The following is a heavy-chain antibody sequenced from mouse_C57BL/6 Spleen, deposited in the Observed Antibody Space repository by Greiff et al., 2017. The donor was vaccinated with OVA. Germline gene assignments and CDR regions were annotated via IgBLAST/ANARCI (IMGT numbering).Heavy chain of an antibody. V-gene: IGHV1-82*01. D-gene: IGHD1-1*01. CDR2: IYPGDGDT. CDR3: ARDYYGSSYEWFAY. Sequence: QVQLQQSGPELVKPGASVKISCKASGYAFSSSWMNWVKQRPGKGLEWIGRIYPGDGDTNYNGKFKGKATLTADKSSSTAYMQLSSLTSEDSAVSFCARDYYGSSYEWFAYWGQGTLVTVSA. J-gene: IGHJ3*01. CDR1: GYAFSSSW.